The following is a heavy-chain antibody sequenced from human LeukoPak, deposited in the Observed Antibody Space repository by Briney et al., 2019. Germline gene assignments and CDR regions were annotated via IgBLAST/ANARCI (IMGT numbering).Heavy chain of an antibody. V-gene: IGHV3-53*01. Sequence: HPGGSLRLSCAASGFTVSSNYMSWVRQAPGKGLEWVSVIYSGGSTYYADSVKGRFTISRDNAKNSLYLQMNSLRAEDTAVYYCARGSLVRVLGNFDYWGQGTLVTVSS. D-gene: IGHD2-8*02. J-gene: IGHJ4*02. CDR1: GFTVSSNY. CDR2: IYSGGST. CDR3: ARGSLVRVLGNFDY.